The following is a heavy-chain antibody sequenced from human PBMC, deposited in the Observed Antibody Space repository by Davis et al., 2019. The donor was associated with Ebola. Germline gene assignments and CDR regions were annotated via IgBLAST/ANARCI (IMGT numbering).Heavy chain of an antibody. Sequence: MPSETLSLTCTVSGGSISSYYWSWIRQPPGKGLEWIGYIYYSGSTNYNPSLKSQVTISVDTSKNQFFLKLSSVTAADTAVYYCARDSRWLVPGTYYYYGMDVWGQGTTVTVSS. D-gene: IGHD6-19*01. J-gene: IGHJ6*02. CDR2: IYYSGST. CDR3: ARDSRWLVPGTYYYYGMDV. CDR1: GGSISSYY. V-gene: IGHV4-59*01.